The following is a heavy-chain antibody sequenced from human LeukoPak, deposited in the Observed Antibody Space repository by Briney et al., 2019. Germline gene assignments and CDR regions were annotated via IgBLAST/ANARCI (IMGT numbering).Heavy chain of an antibody. CDR3: ARTVGATLDY. CDR2: ISSSGSTI. D-gene: IGHD1-26*01. V-gene: IGHV3-48*03. Sequence: GGSLRLSCAASEFTFSSFEMNWVRQAPGKGLEWVSYISSSGSTIYHADSVKGRFTSSRDNAKNSLYLQMNSLRAEDTAVYYCARTVGATLDYWGQGTLVTVSS. CDR1: EFTFSSFE. J-gene: IGHJ4*02.